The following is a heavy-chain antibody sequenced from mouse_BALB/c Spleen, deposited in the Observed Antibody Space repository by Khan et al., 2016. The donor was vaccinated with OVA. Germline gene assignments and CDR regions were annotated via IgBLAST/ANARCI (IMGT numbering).Heavy chain of an antibody. D-gene: IGHD2-1*01. CDR1: GYTFTSYW. Sequence: EVQLQESGTVLARPGASVKMSCKASGYTFTSYWMHWVKQRPGQGLEWIGAIYPGYSDINYNQKFKGKAKLTAVTSTSTAYMELNSLTNEDSAVDYCTRNGFGNYESWDYWGQGTTLTVSS. J-gene: IGHJ2*01. CDR3: TRNGFGNYESWDY. CDR2: IYPGYSDI. V-gene: IGHV1-5*01.